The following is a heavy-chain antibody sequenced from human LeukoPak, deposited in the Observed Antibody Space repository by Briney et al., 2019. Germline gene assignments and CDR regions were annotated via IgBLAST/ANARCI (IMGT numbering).Heavy chain of an antibody. CDR3: ARGSGAFYYYYGMDV. Sequence: SVKVSCKASGGTFISYAISWVRQAPGQGLEWMGGIIPIFGTANYAQKFQGRVTITADESTSTAYMELSSLRSEDTAVYYCARGSGAFYYYYGMDVWGQGTTVTVSS. D-gene: IGHD1-14*01. J-gene: IGHJ6*02. V-gene: IGHV1-69*13. CDR1: GGTFISYA. CDR2: IIPIFGTA.